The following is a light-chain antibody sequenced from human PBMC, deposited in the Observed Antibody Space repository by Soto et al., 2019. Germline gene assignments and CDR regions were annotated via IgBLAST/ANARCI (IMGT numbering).Light chain of an antibody. CDR1: QSVSSN. CDR2: GAS. J-gene: IGKJ4*01. CDR3: QQYKNWPPLT. V-gene: IGKV3-15*01. Sequence: EIGMTQSPATLSVSPGETATLSCRASQSVSSNLACYQQKPGQAPSLLIYGASTRATDIPPRFSGSGSGTEFTLTITSLQSEDFAVYYCQQYKNWPPLTFGGGTKVDIK.